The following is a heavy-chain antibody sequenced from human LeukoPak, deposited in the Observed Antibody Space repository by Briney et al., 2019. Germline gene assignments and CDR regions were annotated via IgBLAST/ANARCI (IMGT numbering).Heavy chain of an antibody. CDR1: GYSFSSYW. D-gene: IGHD2-2*01. J-gene: IGHJ4*02. CDR3: ARRCSSTSCSVAGYFDF. CDR2: IYPGDSDA. Sequence: GESLKISCKGSGYSFSSYWIGWVLQMPGKGLEWMVIIYPGDSDARYSPSFQGQVTFSADTSISTAYLQWSSLKASDSAMYYCARRCSSTSCSVAGYFDFWGQGTLVTVSS. V-gene: IGHV5-51*01.